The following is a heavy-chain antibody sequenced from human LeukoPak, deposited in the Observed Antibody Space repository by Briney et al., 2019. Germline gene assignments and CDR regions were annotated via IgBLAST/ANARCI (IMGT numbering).Heavy chain of an antibody. Sequence: GGSLRLSCAASGFTFSSYAMSWVRQAPGKGLVWVSLINGDRSSTTYADSVEGRFTISIDSAKGTLYLQMNSLRAEDTAVYYCARDRTLDYWGRGTLVTVSS. CDR2: INGDRSST. CDR1: GFTFSSYA. V-gene: IGHV3-74*01. J-gene: IGHJ4*02. CDR3: ARDRTLDY.